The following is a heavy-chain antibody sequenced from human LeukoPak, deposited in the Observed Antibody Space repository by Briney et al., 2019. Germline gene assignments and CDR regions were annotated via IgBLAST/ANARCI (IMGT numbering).Heavy chain of an antibody. J-gene: IGHJ6*03. V-gene: IGHV3-48*03. Sequence: GGSLRLSCAASGFTFSSYEMNWVRQAPGKGLEWVSYISISGSTIYYADSVKGRFTISRDNSKNSLYLQMNSLRAEDTALYYCAKAARITIFGGYYMDVWGKGTTVTVSS. D-gene: IGHD3-3*01. CDR1: GFTFSSYE. CDR2: ISISGSTI. CDR3: AKAARITIFGGYYMDV.